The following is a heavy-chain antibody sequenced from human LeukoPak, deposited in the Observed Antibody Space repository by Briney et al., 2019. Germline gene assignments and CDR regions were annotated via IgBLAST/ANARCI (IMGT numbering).Heavy chain of an antibody. Sequence: GGSLRLSCEASGFIFDDYAMHWVRQAPGKGLEWVSGISWKSDSMRYADSVKGRFTISRDNAKNSLYLQMNSLRAEDTAVYYCARDRYYDSSGYYYWGQGTLVTVSS. D-gene: IGHD3-22*01. CDR3: ARDRYYDSSGYYY. V-gene: IGHV3-9*01. J-gene: IGHJ4*02. CDR1: GFIFDDYA. CDR2: ISWKSDSM.